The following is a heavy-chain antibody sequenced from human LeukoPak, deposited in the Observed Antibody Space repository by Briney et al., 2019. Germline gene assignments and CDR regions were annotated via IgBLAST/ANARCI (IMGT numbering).Heavy chain of an antibody. CDR3: ARDIAARQDNWFDP. V-gene: IGHV4-34*01. CDR2: INHSGST. CDR1: GGSISSYY. J-gene: IGHJ5*02. D-gene: IGHD6-6*01. Sequence: SETLSLTCTVSGGSISSYYWSWIRQPPGKGLEWIGEINHSGSTNYNPSLKSRVTISVDTSKNQFSLKLSSVTAADTAVYYCARDIAARQDNWFDPWGQGTLVTVSS.